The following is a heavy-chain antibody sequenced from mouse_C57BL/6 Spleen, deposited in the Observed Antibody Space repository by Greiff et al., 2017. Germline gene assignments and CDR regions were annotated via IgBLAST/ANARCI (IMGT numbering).Heavy chain of an antibody. V-gene: IGHV7-3*01. CDR3: ARYNYGNDFDY. CDR2: IRNKANGYTT. CDR1: GFTFTDYY. D-gene: IGHD2-1*01. Sequence: EVQGVESGGGLVQPGGSLSLSCAASGFTFTDYYMSWVRQPPGKALEWLGFIRNKANGYTTEYSASVKGRFTISRDHSQSILYLQMNALRAEDSATYYCARYNYGNDFDYWGQGTTLTVSS. J-gene: IGHJ2*01.